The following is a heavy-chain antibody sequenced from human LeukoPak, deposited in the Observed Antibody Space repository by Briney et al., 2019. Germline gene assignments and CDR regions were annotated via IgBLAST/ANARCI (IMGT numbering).Heavy chain of an antibody. J-gene: IGHJ6*03. D-gene: IGHD2-2*01. CDR2: INPNSGGT. CDR3: ARTARRRYCSSTSCPSYYYYYMDV. Sequence: ASVKVSCKASGYTFTGYYMHWVRQAPGQGLEWMGWINPNSGGTNYAQKFQGRVTMTRDTSISTAYMELSRLRSDDTAVYYCARTARRRYCSSTSCPSYYYYYMDVWGKGTTVTISS. CDR1: GYTFTGYY. V-gene: IGHV1-2*02.